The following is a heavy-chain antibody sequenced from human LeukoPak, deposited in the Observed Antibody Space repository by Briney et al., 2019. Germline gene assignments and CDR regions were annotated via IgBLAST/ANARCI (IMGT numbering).Heavy chain of an antibody. D-gene: IGHD3-3*01. V-gene: IGHV3-66*02. CDR2: IYSGGST. CDR3: ARDSPSEGSGYSGY. CDR1: GFTVSSSY. J-gene: IGHJ4*02. Sequence: PGGSLRLSCAASGFTVSSSYMSWVRQAPGKGLEWVSVIYSGGSTYYADSVKGRFTISRDNSKNTLYLQMNSLRAEDTAVYYCARDSPSEGSGYSGYWGQGTLVTVSS.